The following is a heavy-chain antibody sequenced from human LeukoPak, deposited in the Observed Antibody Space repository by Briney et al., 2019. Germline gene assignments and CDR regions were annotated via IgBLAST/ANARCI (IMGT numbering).Heavy chain of an antibody. J-gene: IGHJ6*03. CDR1: GFTFSSYA. D-gene: IGHD7-27*01. CDR2: ISSSSSYI. V-gene: IGHV3-21*01. CDR3: ARGQDRGSLGIMDV. Sequence: GGSLRLSCATSGFTFSSYAMSWVRQAPAKGLEWVSSISSSSSYIYYADSVKGRFTISRDNAKNSLYLQMNSLRAEDTAVYYCARGQDRGSLGIMDVWGKGTTVTVSS.